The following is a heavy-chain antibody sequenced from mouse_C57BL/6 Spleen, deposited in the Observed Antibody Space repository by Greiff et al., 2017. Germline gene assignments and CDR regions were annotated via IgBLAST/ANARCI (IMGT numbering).Heavy chain of an antibody. CDR1: GFTFSDYG. CDR2: ISSGSSTI. V-gene: IGHV5-17*01. Sequence: DVQLVESGGGLVKPGGSLKLSCAASGFTFSDYGMHWVRQAPEKGLEWVAYISSGSSTIYYADTVKGRFTISRDNAKNTLFLQMTSLRSEDTAMYYCARDHYYGSSYLDYWGQGTTLTVSS. D-gene: IGHD1-1*01. CDR3: ARDHYYGSSYLDY. J-gene: IGHJ2*01.